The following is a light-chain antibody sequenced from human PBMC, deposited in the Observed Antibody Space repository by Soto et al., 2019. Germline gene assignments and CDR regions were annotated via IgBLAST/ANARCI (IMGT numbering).Light chain of an antibody. CDR2: GAS. Sequence: EIVLTQSPGSLSLSPGERATLSCRASQSVDSSFFAWYQQKPGQAPRLLIYGASNRATGIPDRLSGRGSGSDFTLTITGLVPEDFAVYYCQQYVSSVTFGQGTKVEIK. CDR3: QQYVSSVT. J-gene: IGKJ1*01. V-gene: IGKV3-20*01. CDR1: QSVDSSF.